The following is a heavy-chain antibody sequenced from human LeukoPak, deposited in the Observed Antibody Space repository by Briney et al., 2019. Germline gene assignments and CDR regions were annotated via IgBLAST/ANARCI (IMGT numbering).Heavy chain of an antibody. D-gene: IGHD5-18*01. CDR1: GYTLTELS. CDR3: ATALLNTAMAPDAFDI. CDR2: FDPEDGET. Sequence: ASVKVSCKVSGYTLTELSMHWVQQAPGKGLEWMGGFDPEDGETIYAQKFQGRVTMTEDTSTDTAYMELSSLRSEDTAVYYCATALLNTAMAPDAFDIWGQGTMVTVSS. V-gene: IGHV1-24*01. J-gene: IGHJ3*02.